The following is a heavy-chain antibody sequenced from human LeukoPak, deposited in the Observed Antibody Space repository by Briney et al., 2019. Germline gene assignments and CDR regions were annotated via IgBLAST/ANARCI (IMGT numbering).Heavy chain of an antibody. Sequence: SEALSLTCAVYGGSFSGYYWSWIRQPPGKGLEWIGEINHSGSTNYNPSLKSRVTISVDTSKNQFSLKLSSETAADTAVYYCAREQLVSRPFDYWGQGALVTVSS. V-gene: IGHV4-34*01. CDR3: AREQLVSRPFDY. J-gene: IGHJ4*02. CDR2: INHSGST. CDR1: GGSFSGYY. D-gene: IGHD6-6*01.